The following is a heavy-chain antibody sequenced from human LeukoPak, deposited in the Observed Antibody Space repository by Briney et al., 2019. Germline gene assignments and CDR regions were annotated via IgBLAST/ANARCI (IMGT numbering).Heavy chain of an antibody. V-gene: IGHV4-39*07. Sequence: SETLSLTCTVSGGSISSGSYYWGWIRQPPGKGLEWIGSVFYTGSTYYNPSLKSRVTISVDTSKNQFSLKLSSVTAADTAVYYCARERANDYGDYVTEYFDLWGRGALVTVSS. CDR1: GGSISSGSYY. J-gene: IGHJ2*01. CDR2: VFYTGST. D-gene: IGHD4-17*01. CDR3: ARERANDYGDYVTEYFDL.